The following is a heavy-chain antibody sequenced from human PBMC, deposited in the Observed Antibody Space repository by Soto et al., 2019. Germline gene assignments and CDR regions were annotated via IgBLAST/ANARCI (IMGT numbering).Heavy chain of an antibody. J-gene: IGHJ6*03. CDR1: GGTFSSYT. Sequence: QVQLVQSGAEVKKPGSSVKVSCMASGGTFSSYTISWVRQDPGQGLEWMGRIIPILGIANYAQKFQGRVTITADKSTSTAYMELSSLRSEDTAVYYCARVPTIVVVPAAATYYYMDVWGKGTTVTVSS. D-gene: IGHD2-2*01. CDR3: ARVPTIVVVPAAATYYYMDV. CDR2: IIPILGIA. V-gene: IGHV1-69*02.